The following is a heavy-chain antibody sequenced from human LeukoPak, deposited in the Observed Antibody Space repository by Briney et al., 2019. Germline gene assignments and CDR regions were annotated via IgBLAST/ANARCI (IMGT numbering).Heavy chain of an antibody. CDR2: ISGSISGSDDST. V-gene: IGHV3-23*01. Sequence: GGSLRLSCAASGFTFSSYAMTWVRQAPGKGLEWVSAISGSISGSDDSTYYADSVKGRFTISRDNSKNTLFLQMNSLRAEDTAVYYCTKGAPTIRVGNMGGTKKNWTIKPDDAFDIWGQGTMVTVSS. D-gene: IGHD5-12*01. CDR1: GFTFSSYA. CDR3: TKGAPTIRVGNMGGTKKNWTIKPDDAFDI. J-gene: IGHJ3*02.